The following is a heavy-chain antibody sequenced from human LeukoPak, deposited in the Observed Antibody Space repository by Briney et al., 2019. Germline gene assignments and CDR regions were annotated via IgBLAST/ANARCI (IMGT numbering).Heavy chain of an antibody. CDR1: GFTFSSYA. CDR3: ARAGRGRPFDY. D-gene: IGHD5-12*01. Sequence: PGGSLRLSCAASGFTFSSYAMHWVRQAPGKGLEWVAVISYDGSNKYYADSVKGRFTISRDNSKNTLYLQMNSLRAEDTAVYYCARAGRGRPFDYWGQGTLVTVSS. J-gene: IGHJ4*02. CDR2: ISYDGSNK. V-gene: IGHV3-30-3*01.